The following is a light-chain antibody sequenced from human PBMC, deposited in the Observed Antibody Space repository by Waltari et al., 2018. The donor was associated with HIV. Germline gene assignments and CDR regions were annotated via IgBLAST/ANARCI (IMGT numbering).Light chain of an antibody. CDR1: QSVSSY. J-gene: IGKJ4*01. V-gene: IGKV3-11*01. CDR3: QQRSDWPLT. CDR2: DAS. Sequence: EIVLTQSPATLSLSPGERATFSCRASQSVSSYLAWFQQKPGQAPRLLIYDASTRATGIPARFTGSGSGTDFTLTTGSLEPEDSAVYYCQQRSDWPLTFGGGTKVEIK.